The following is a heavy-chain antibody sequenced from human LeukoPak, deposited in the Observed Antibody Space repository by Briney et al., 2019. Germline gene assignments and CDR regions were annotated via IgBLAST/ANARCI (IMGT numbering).Heavy chain of an antibody. CDR3: ARARNSGRHYYNYYMDV. CDR1: GGSISSSSYY. D-gene: IGHD1-26*01. CDR2: IYHSGST. V-gene: IGHV4-39*07. J-gene: IGHJ6*03. Sequence: KASETLSLTCTVSGGSISSSSYYWGWIRQPPGKGLEWIGEIYHSGSTNYNPSLKSRVTISVDKSKNQFSLKLSSVTAADTAVYYCARARNSGRHYYNYYMDVWGKGTTVTVSS.